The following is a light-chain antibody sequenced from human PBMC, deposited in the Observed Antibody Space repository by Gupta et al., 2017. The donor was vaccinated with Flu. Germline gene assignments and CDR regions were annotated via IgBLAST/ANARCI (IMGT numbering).Light chain of an antibody. Sequence: DIQLTQSPSFLSASVGDRVTITCRASQGISSYLAWYQQKPGKAPKLLIYTASTLKSGVPSRFSVSGSGTEFTLTISSLQPEDFATYYCQQLNTYPPFTFGPGTKVDL. J-gene: IGKJ3*01. CDR1: QGISSY. V-gene: IGKV1-9*01. CDR3: QQLNTYPPFT. CDR2: TAS.